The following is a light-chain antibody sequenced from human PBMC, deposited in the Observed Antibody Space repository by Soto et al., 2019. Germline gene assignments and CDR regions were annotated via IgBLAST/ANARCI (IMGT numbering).Light chain of an antibody. J-gene: IGKJ4*01. Sequence: DIQMTQSPSSLSASVGDRVTIICRASQSVSTRLAWYQQKPGKAPKVLIYAVSSLQSGVPSRFSGSGSGTDFTLTISSLQPEDFATYYCQQSYSTPRALTFGGGTKVDIK. CDR1: QSVSTR. V-gene: IGKV1-39*01. CDR2: AVS. CDR3: QQSYSTPRALT.